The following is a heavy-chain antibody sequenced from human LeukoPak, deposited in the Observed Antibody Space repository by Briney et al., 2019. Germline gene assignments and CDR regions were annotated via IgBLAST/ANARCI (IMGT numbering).Heavy chain of an antibody. CDR2: IVGSGAST. D-gene: IGHD4-17*01. Sequence: GGSLRLSCAASGFTFSSYAMSWVGQAPGKGLEWVLAIVGSGASTYYADSVKGRFTISRDNSKNTLHLQMNSLRAEDTAIYHCAKVRVVGDYNWFFDLWGRGTLVTVSS. CDR1: GFTFSSYA. CDR3: AKVRVVGDYNWFFDL. V-gene: IGHV3-23*01. J-gene: IGHJ2*01.